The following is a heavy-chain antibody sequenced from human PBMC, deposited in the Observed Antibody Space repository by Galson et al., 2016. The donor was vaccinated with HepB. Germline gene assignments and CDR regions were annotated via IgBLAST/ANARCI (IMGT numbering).Heavy chain of an antibody. Sequence: SLRLSCAASGITFSSYAMHWVRQAPGKGLEWVADISYDGSNKYYADSVKGRFTISRDNSKNTLYLQMNSLRAEDTAVYYCARGPLTVNTYCCWFDPWGQGTLVTVSS. CDR1: GITFSSYA. V-gene: IGHV3-30-3*01. CDR3: ARGPLTVNTYCCWFDP. CDR2: ISYDGSNK. J-gene: IGHJ5*02. D-gene: IGHD4-17*01.